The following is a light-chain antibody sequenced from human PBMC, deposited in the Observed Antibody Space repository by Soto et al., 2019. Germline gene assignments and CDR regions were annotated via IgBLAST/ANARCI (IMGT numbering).Light chain of an antibody. V-gene: IGKV1-39*01. CDR1: QDIGSV. J-gene: IGKJ1*01. CDR3: QQSYSTPGT. Sequence: QSRSSPSESTRDTFPIPFRASQDIGSVLAWYQQKPGTAPKVLISGASNLHGGVPSRFSGSGSGTDFTLTISSLQPEDFATYYCQQSYSTPGTFGQGTKVDIK. CDR2: GAS.